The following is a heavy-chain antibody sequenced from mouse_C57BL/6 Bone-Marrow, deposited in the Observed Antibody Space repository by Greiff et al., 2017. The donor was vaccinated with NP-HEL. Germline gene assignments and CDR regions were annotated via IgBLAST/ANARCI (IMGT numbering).Heavy chain of an antibody. V-gene: IGHV1-4*01. D-gene: IGHD1-1*02. CDR1: GYTFTSYT. CDR3: ARGEVGNY. CDR2: INPSSGYT. J-gene: IGHJ2*01. Sequence: VQLQESGAELARPGASVKMSCKASGYTFTSYTMHWVKQRPGQGLEWIGYINPSSGYTKYNQKFKDKATLTADKSSSTAYMQLSSLTSEDSAVYYCARGEVGNYWGQGTTLTVSS.